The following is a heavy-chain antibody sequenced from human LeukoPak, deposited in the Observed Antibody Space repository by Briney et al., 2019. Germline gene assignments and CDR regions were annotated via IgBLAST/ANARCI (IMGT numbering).Heavy chain of an antibody. Sequence: SETLSLTCTVSGGSISSYYWSWIRQPAGKGLEWIGRLYTSGSTNYNPSLKSRVTMSVDTSKNQFSLKLTSMTAADTAVYYCASHKTEGEMATPWDAWFDPWGQGTLVTVSS. CDR1: GGSISSYY. V-gene: IGHV4-4*07. CDR3: ASHKTEGEMATPWDAWFDP. J-gene: IGHJ5*02. D-gene: IGHD5-24*01. CDR2: LYTSGST.